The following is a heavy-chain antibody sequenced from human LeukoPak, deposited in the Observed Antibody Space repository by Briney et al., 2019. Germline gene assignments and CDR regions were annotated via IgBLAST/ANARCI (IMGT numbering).Heavy chain of an antibody. CDR3: ASSSGWYLSSDY. J-gene: IGHJ4*02. CDR2: ISWNSGSI. V-gene: IGHV3-9*01. D-gene: IGHD6-19*01. Sequence: PGGSLRLSCAASGFTFDDYAMHWVRQAPGKGLEWVSGISWNSGSIGYADSVKGRFTISRDNSKNMLYLQMNSLRAEYTALYYWASSSGWYLSSDYWGQGTLVTVSS. CDR1: GFTFDDYA.